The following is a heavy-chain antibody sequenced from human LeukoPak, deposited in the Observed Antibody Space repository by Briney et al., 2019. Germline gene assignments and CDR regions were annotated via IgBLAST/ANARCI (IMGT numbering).Heavy chain of an antibody. V-gene: IGHV3-23*01. CDR2: ISSTDAGT. Sequence: GGSLRLSCAASGFSLSSYAMSWVRQAPGKGLEGVSAISSTDAGTYHADSVRGRFTISRDSSKNTLYLQMNSLRAEDAAVYYCAFSSYSSGWYYKGNDAFDIWGQGTMVTVSS. J-gene: IGHJ3*02. CDR3: AFSSYSSGWYYKGNDAFDI. CDR1: GFSLSSYA. D-gene: IGHD6-19*01.